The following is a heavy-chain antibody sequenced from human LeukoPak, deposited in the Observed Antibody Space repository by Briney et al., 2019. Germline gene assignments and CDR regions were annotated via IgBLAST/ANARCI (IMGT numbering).Heavy chain of an antibody. Sequence: GASVKVSCKASGYTFTSYGISWVRQAPGQELEWMGWISAYNGNTNYAQKLQGRVTMTTDTSTSTAYMELRSLRSDDTAVYYCATTIVGYCSGGSCYYGNWFDPWGQGTLVTVSS. CDR3: ATTIVGYCSGGSCYYGNWFDP. CDR2: ISAYNGNT. CDR1: GYTFTSYG. D-gene: IGHD2-15*01. J-gene: IGHJ5*02. V-gene: IGHV1-18*01.